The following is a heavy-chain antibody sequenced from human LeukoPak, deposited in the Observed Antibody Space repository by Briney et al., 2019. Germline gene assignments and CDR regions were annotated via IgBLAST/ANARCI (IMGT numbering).Heavy chain of an antibody. CDR3: AREGSITSGPHDAFDI. CDR1: GGSISSYY. Sequence: PSETLSLTCTVSGGSISSYYWSWIRQPAGKGLEWIGRIYTSGSTNYNPSLKSRVTMSVDTSKNQFSLKLSFVTAADTAVYYCAREGSITSGPHDAFDIWGQGTMVTVSS. D-gene: IGHD5-24*01. CDR2: IYTSGST. V-gene: IGHV4-4*07. J-gene: IGHJ3*02.